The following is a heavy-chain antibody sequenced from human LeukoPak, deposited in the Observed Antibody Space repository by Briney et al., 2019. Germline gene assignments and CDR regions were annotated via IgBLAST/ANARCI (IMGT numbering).Heavy chain of an antibody. J-gene: IGHJ3*02. CDR3: ARDLLKVVTATPDAFDI. Sequence: PSQTLSLTCTVSGGSISSGGCYWSWIRQHPGKGLEWIGYIYYSGSTYYNPSLKSRVTISVDTSKNQFSLKLSSVTAADTAVYYCARDLLKVVTATPDAFDIWGQGTMVTVSS. D-gene: IGHD2-21*02. V-gene: IGHV4-31*03. CDR1: GGSISSGGCY. CDR2: IYYSGST.